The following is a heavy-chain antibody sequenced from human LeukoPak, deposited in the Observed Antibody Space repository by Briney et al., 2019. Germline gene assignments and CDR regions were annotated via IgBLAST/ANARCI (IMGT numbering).Heavy chain of an antibody. V-gene: IGHV3-21*01. D-gene: IGHD5-18*01. CDR2: VNSGSSYV. J-gene: IGHJ4*02. Sequence: GGSLRLSCVASGFSFSSYVMNWVRQAPGKGLEWVASVNSGSSYVSYADSVKGRFTISRDNAKNSLYLQMNSLRVEDTAVYYCTRRTASDYWGQGSLVTVPS. CDR1: GFSFSSYV. CDR3: TRRTASDY.